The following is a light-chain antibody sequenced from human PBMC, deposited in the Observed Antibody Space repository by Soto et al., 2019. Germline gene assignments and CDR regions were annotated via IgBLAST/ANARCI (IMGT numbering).Light chain of an antibody. Sequence: QSALTQPASVSGSPGQSISTPCTGTSSDIGAFNFVSWYQQHPDKAPKVLIYGVTNRPSGVDYRFSGSKSGNTASLIISGLRPEDEADYYCSSFTSASTRIFGTGTKLTVL. J-gene: IGLJ1*01. V-gene: IGLV2-14*03. CDR3: SSFTSASTRI. CDR2: GVT. CDR1: SSDIGAFNF.